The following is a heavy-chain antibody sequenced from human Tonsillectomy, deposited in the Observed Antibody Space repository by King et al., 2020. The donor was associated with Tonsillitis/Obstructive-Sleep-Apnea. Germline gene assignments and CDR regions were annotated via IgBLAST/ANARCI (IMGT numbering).Heavy chain of an antibody. D-gene: IGHD2-2*01. CDR3: ARDHDHTSPNWFDP. CDR1: GFTFSSYG. V-gene: IGHV3-33*01. J-gene: IGHJ5*02. CDR2: IWYDGSNK. Sequence: VQLVESGGGVVQPGRSLRLSCAASGFTFSSYGMHWVRQAPGKGLEWVAVIWYDGSNKYYADSVKGRFTISRDNSKNTLYLQMNSLRAEDTAVYYCARDHDHTSPNWFDPCGQGTLVTVSS.